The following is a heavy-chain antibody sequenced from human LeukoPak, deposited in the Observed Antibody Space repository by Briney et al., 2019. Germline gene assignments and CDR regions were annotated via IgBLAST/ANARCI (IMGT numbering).Heavy chain of an antibody. CDR2: IWSSGSA. V-gene: IGHV4-59*08. Sequence: SETLSLTCTVSGGSISSFHWNWIRQPPGKGLEWIAYIWSSGSANYNPSLKSRVSISVDTSKNQFSLTLSSVTAADAAVYYCASDRSGFHPYYWGQGTLVTVSS. D-gene: IGHD3-22*01. CDR3: ASDRSGFHPYY. J-gene: IGHJ4*02. CDR1: GGSISSFH.